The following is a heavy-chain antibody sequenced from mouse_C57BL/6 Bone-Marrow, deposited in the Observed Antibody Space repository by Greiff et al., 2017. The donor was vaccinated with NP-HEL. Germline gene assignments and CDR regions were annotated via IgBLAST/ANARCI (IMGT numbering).Heavy chain of an antibody. CDR3: ARPFITTVVAPFDY. D-gene: IGHD1-1*01. CDR2: IDPSDSYT. CDR1: GYTFTSYW. J-gene: IGHJ2*01. V-gene: IGHV1-59*01. Sequence: QVQLQQPGAELVRPGTSVKLSCKASGYTFTSYWMHWVKQRPGQGLEWIGVIDPSDSYTNYNQKFKGKATLTVDTSSSTAYMKLSSLTSEDSSVYYCARPFITTVVAPFDYWGQGTTLTVSS.